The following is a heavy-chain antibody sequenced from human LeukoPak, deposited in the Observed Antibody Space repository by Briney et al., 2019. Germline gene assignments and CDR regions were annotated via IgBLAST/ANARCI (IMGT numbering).Heavy chain of an antibody. J-gene: IGHJ4*02. Sequence: GGSLRLSCAALWFTFSTYAMTWVRQAPGKGLEWVSSITGNGGRTYYADFVKGRFTISRDNSKNTLYLQMNSLRAEDTAVYHCASVSGSYLQPTDYWGQGTLVTVSS. CDR3: ASVSGSYLQPTDY. CDR1: WFTFSTYA. D-gene: IGHD1-26*01. V-gene: IGHV3-23*01. CDR2: ITGNGGRT.